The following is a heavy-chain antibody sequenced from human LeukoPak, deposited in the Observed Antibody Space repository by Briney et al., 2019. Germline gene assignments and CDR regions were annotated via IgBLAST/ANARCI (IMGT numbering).Heavy chain of an antibody. J-gene: IGHJ4*02. D-gene: IGHD1-1*01. V-gene: IGHV3-33*01. CDR3: ARDHSGTQDY. Sequence: GRSLRLSCAASGFTFSNYGMHWVRQAPGKGLEWVAVIWDDGSNEYYADSVKGRFTIFRDNRRYTLYLQMNSLRAEDTAVYSCARDHSGTQDYWGQGTLVTVSS. CDR2: IWDDGSNE. CDR1: GFTFSNYG.